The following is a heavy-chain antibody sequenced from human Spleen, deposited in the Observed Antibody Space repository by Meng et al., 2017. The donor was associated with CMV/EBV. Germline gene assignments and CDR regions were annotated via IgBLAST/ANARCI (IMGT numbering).Heavy chain of an antibody. J-gene: IGHJ5*02. CDR3: AREGFSTSGNWFDP. V-gene: IGHV1-8*03. Sequence: YTFTNFDINWVRQAPGQGLEWMGWMKPDSGNRGYAQKFQGRLTITRDTSIRTAYMELSSLQSEDTAVYYCAREGFSTSGNWFDPWGQGTLVTVSS. D-gene: IGHD6-13*01. CDR2: MKPDSGNR. CDR1: YTFTNFD.